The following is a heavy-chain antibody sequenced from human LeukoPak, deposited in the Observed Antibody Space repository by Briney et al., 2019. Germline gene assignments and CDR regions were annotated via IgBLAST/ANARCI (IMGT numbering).Heavy chain of an antibody. CDR2: INPNSGGT. CDR1: GYTFTRYY. J-gene: IGHJ4*02. D-gene: IGHD3-9*01. Sequence: ASVKVSCKASGYTFTRYYIHWVRQAPGQGLEWMGWINPNSGGTNYAQNFQGRVTLTRDTSVSTAYMELRWLRSDDRAVYYCAAEARIRYSDWLLFSGSSEYWGQGTPVTVSS. V-gene: IGHV1-2*02. CDR3: AAEARIRYSDWLLFSGSSEY.